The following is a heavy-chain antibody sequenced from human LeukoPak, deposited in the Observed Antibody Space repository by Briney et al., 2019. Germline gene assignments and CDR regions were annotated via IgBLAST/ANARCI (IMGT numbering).Heavy chain of an antibody. D-gene: IGHD3-22*01. CDR1: GGTFSSYA. CDR2: IIPIFGTA. Sequence: EASVKVSCKASGGTFSSYAISWVRQAPGQGLEWMGGIIPIFGTANYAQKFQGRVTITADESTSTAYMELSSLRSEGTAVYYCARDRYYDSSGYYYYYGMDVWGQGTTVTVSS. V-gene: IGHV1-69*13. CDR3: ARDRYYDSSGYYYYYGMDV. J-gene: IGHJ6*02.